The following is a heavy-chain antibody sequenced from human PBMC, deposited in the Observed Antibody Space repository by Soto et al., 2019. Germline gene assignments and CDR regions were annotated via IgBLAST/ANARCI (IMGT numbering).Heavy chain of an antibody. V-gene: IGHV3-23*01. CDR3: ARDGSGRILWFGELFSPPDY. CDR2: ISGGGGFT. J-gene: IGHJ4*02. Sequence: GGSLRLSCAASGFTFSNYAMSWVRQAPGKGLEWVSSISGGGGFTFYADSVKGRFTISRDNSKNTLYLQMNSLRAEDTSVYYCARDGSGRILWFGELFSPPDYWGQGTLVTVSS. D-gene: IGHD3-10*01. CDR1: GFTFSNYA.